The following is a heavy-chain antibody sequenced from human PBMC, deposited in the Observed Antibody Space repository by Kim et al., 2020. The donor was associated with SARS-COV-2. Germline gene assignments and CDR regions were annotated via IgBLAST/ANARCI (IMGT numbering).Heavy chain of an antibody. CDR2: ILFDERDK. V-gene: IGHV3-30*04. CDR1: GFTFSTKN. J-gene: IGHJ4*02. Sequence: GGSLRLSCAASGFTFSTKNMHWVRQAPGKGLEWVSVILFDERDKYYADSVKGRFTISRDNSRNTLYLQMDSLRVEDTAVYFCATSSARVVPNFFDSWGQGTLVTVSS. CDR3: ATSSARVVPNFFDS. D-gene: IGHD5-12*01.